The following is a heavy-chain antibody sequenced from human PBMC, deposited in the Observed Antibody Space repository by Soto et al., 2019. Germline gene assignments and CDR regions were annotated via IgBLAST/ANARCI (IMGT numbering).Heavy chain of an antibody. V-gene: IGHV1-69*01. J-gene: IGHJ5*02. CDR3: ARSTSPHNPVPQTKYDSSGYYSGVGYNWFDP. CDR2: IIPIFGTA. D-gene: IGHD3-22*01. CDR1: GGTFSSYA. Sequence: QVQLVQSGAEVKKPGSSVKVSCKASGGTFSSYAISWVRQAPGQGLEWMGGIIPIFGTANYAQKFQGRVTITADESTSTAYMELSSLRSEDTAVYYCARSTSPHNPVPQTKYDSSGYYSGVGYNWFDPWGQGTLVTVSS.